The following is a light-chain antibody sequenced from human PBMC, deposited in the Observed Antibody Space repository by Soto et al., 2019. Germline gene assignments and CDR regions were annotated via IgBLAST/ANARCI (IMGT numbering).Light chain of an antibody. Sequence: EIVLTQSPATLSVSPGERATLSCRASQSVSNNLAWYQQKLGQAPRLLIYGASATATGIPARFSGSGSGTEFTLPISSLQSEDFGVYYCQQHNDWPLTFGGGTKVEIK. V-gene: IGKV3-15*01. CDR1: QSVSNN. CDR3: QQHNDWPLT. CDR2: GAS. J-gene: IGKJ4*01.